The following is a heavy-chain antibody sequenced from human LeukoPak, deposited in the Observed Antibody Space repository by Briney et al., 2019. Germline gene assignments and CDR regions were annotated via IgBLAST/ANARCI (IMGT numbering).Heavy chain of an antibody. V-gene: IGHV3-21*01. CDR3: ARDLSSAGVFDY. CDR1: GFTFSTYS. J-gene: IGHJ4*02. CDR2: IASSSNI. D-gene: IGHD6-13*01. Sequence: GGSLRLSCAASGFTFSTYSMNWVRQAPGKGLEWVSSIASSSNIYYADSVKGRFTISRDNAKNSLYLQMNSLRAEDTAVYYCARDLSSAGVFDYWGQGTLVTVSS.